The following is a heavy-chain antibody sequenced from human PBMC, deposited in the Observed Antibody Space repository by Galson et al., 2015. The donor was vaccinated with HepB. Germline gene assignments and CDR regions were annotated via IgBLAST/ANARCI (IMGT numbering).Heavy chain of an antibody. CDR2: IKQDGSEK. D-gene: IGHD1-26*01. CDR1: GFTFSNYW. Sequence: SLRLSCAASGFTFSNYWMSWVRQAPGKGLEWVANIKQDGSEKYYVDSVKGRFTISRDNSKNTLYLQMNSLRAEDTAVYYCARDWSGSYYFDYWGQGTLVTVSS. J-gene: IGHJ4*02. V-gene: IGHV3-7*01. CDR3: ARDWSGSYYFDY.